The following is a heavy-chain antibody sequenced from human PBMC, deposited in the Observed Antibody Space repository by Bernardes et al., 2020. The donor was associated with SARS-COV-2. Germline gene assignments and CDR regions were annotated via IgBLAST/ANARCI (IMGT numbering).Heavy chain of an antibody. CDR2: ISYDGSNK. Sequence: GSLRLSCAASGFTFSSYAMHWVRQAPGKGLEWVAVISYDGSNKYYADSVKGRFTISRDNSKNTLYLQMNSLRAEDTAVYYCAREGRIAAAGTWYYYGMDVWGQGTTVTVSS. D-gene: IGHD6-13*01. J-gene: IGHJ6*02. CDR3: AREGRIAAAGTWYYYGMDV. V-gene: IGHV3-30*01. CDR1: GFTFSSYA.